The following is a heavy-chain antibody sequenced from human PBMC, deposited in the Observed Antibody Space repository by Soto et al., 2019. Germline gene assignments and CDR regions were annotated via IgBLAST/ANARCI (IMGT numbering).Heavy chain of an antibody. CDR1: GFTFSNYG. CDR2: ISYDGSYK. CDR3: AKDSRAMLSHDYFVW. Sequence: QVQMVESGGGVVQHGRSMRLSCAASGFTFSNYGMHWVRQAPGKGLDRVAVISYDGSYKYYAYSVKGRFTSSRDNSKNTLDLQMYILRTEDTAIYYCAKDSRAMLSHDYFVWWVQGTQVTVSS. D-gene: IGHD2-2*01. J-gene: IGHJ4*02. V-gene: IGHV3-30*18.